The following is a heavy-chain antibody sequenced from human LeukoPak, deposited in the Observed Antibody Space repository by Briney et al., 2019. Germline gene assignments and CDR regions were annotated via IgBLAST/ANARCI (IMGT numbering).Heavy chain of an antibody. J-gene: IGHJ4*02. V-gene: IGHV3-7*01. CDR2: IKQDGSEQ. Sequence: PGGSLRLSCSACLFTFTRYWMAWVRQAPGKGLEWVANIKQDGSEQYHVDSVRGRFTMSRDNTKNIVFLQMDSLRVEDTAVYYCARVSRSGYYGEYWGQGTTVTVSS. D-gene: IGHD3-3*01. CDR3: ARVSRSGYYGEY. CDR1: LFTFTRYW.